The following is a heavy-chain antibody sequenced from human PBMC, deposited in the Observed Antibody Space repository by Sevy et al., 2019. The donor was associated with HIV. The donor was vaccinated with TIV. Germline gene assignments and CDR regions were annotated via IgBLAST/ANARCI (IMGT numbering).Heavy chain of an antibody. D-gene: IGHD3-10*01. CDR1: GFAFSRYG. J-gene: IGHJ4*02. Sequence: GGSLRLSCGASGFAFSRYGMHWVRQAPGKGLEWVAVIWHDGNYKYYADSVKGRFTTSRDNSKNTLYLQMNSLRGDDSAVYFCARDPLYYSHRDSYHLKYYFDYWAREPRSPSPQ. CDR3: ARDPLYYSHRDSYHLKYYFDY. CDR2: IWHDGNYK. V-gene: IGHV3-33*01.